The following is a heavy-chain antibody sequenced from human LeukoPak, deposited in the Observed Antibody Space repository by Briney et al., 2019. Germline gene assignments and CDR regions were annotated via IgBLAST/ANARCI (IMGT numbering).Heavy chain of an antibody. Sequence: ASVKVSCKASGYTFTSYGISWVRQAPGQGLEWMGWISAYNGNTNYAQKLQGRVTMTTDTSTSTAYMELRSLRSDDTAVYYCARRKGRTTVTTYNWFDPWGQGTLVTVSS. D-gene: IGHD4-17*01. CDR1: GYTFTSYG. J-gene: IGHJ5*02. CDR3: ARRKGRTTVTTYNWFDP. CDR2: ISAYNGNT. V-gene: IGHV1-18*01.